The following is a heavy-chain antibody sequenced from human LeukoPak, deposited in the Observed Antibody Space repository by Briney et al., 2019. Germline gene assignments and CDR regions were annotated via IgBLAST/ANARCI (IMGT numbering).Heavy chain of an antibody. V-gene: IGHV3-21*01. CDR1: GFTFNTHS. D-gene: IGHD1-1*01. CDR2: ISSGGGTI. CDR3: ASRSCSTGKCPSAY. J-gene: IGHJ4*02. Sequence: GGSLRLSCAASGFTFNTHSMNWVRQAPGQGLEWVASISSGGGTIYYADSVRGRFTISRDNTKYSLYLQMNSLRVGDTAVYYCASRSCSTGKCPSAYWGQGTLVTVSS.